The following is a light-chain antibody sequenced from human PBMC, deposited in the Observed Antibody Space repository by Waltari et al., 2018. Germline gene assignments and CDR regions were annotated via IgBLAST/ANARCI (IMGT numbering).Light chain of an antibody. CDR2: GAS. CDR1: QSVSSN. V-gene: IGKV3-15*01. CDR3: QQYNKWPFT. Sequence: EIVMTQSLATLSVSPGERASLACRASQSVSSNLAWYQQKPGQAPRLLIYGASTRATDIPARFSGSGSGTEFTLTISSLQSEDFAVYYCQQYNKWPFTFGPGTKVDIK. J-gene: IGKJ3*01.